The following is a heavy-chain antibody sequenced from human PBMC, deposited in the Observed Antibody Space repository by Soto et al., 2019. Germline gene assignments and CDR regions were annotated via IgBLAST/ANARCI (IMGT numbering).Heavy chain of an antibody. CDR2: ISAYNGNT. J-gene: IGHJ6*02. V-gene: IGHV1-18*01. CDR3: ARSLAYYDFWSGYYWGYYYYGMDV. Sequence: QVQLVQSGAEVKKPGASVKVSCKASGYTFTSYGISWVRQAPGQGLEWMGWISAYNGNTNYAQKLQGRATKTTDTSTSTAYMELRSVRSDDTAVYYCARSLAYYDFWSGYYWGYYYYGMDVWGQGTTVTVSS. CDR1: GYTFTSYG. D-gene: IGHD3-3*01.